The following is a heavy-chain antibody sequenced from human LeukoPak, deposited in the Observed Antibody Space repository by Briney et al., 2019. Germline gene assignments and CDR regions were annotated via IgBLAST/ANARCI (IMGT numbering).Heavy chain of an antibody. CDR3: ARLRNYDSSGYYFEIDN. Sequence: GESLRLSCAASGFTFNNYGMSWVRQAPGKGLEWVSGINWNAVRVGYADSVKGRFTISRDNAKNSLYLQMNSLRAEDTAFYYCARLRNYDSSGYYFEIDNWGQGTLVTVSS. CDR1: GFTFNNYG. V-gene: IGHV3-20*04. J-gene: IGHJ4*02. D-gene: IGHD3-22*01. CDR2: INWNAVRV.